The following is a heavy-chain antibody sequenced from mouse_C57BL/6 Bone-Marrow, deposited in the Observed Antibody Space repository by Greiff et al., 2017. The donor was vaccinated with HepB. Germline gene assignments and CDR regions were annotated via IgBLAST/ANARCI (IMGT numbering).Heavy chain of an antibody. V-gene: IGHV6-3*01. D-gene: IGHD4-1*01. J-gene: IGHJ2*01. CDR2: IRLKSDNYAT. Sequence: EVQLVESGGGLVQPGGSMKLSCVASGFTFSNYWMNWVRQSPEKGLEWVAQIRLKSDNYATHYAESVKGRFTISRDDSKSSVYLQMNNLRAEDTGIYYCTANWENYFDYWGQGTTLTVSS. CDR1: GFTFSNYW. CDR3: TANWENYFDY.